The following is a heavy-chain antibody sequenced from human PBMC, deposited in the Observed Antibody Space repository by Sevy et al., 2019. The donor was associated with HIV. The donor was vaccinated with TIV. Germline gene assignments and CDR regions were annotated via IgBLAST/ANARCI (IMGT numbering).Heavy chain of an antibody. J-gene: IGHJ6*02. Sequence: GGSLRLSCAASGFTFSSYAMSWVRQAPGKGLEWVSAISGGGGSTYYADSVKGRFTISRDNSGNTLYLKMNGLRPEDTAVYYCAKGPVTGVYYYGMDVWGQGTTVTVSS. D-gene: IGHD2-21*02. CDR3: AKGPVTGVYYYGMDV. V-gene: IGHV3-23*01. CDR1: GFTFSSYA. CDR2: ISGGGGST.